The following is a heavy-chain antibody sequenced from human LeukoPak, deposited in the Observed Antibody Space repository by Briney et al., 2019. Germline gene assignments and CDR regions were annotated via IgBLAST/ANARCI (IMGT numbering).Heavy chain of an antibody. V-gene: IGHV2-70*11. D-gene: IGHD1/OR15-1a*01. CDR3: AHVKTTMEGLFDP. J-gene: IGHJ5*02. Sequence: SGPALVKPTQTLTLTCTFSGFSLKTTGMCVAWIRRPRGKALEWLARIDYDDDTYYSTSPQTRLSISKGTSENQVVLTMTNMDPGDTGTYSCAHVKTTMEGLFDPWGPGILVTVSS. CDR2: IDYDDDT. CDR1: GFSLKTTGMC.